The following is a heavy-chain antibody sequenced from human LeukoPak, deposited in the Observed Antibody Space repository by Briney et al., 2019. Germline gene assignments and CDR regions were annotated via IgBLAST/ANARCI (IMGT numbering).Heavy chain of an antibody. CDR2: FDPEDGET. Sequence: ASVKVSFKVSGYTLTELYMHWVRQAPGKGREWMGGFDPEDGETIYTQKFHGRVTMTEDTSTDTAYMELSSLRSEDTAVYYCATLGRFPLNVNYYYYYGMDVWGQGATVTVSS. J-gene: IGHJ6*02. CDR3: ATLGRFPLNVNYYYYYGMDV. V-gene: IGHV1-24*01. CDR1: GYTLTELY.